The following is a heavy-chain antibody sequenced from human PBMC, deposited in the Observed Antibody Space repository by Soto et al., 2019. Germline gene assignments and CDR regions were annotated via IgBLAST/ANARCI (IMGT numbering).Heavy chain of an antibody. CDR3: ASGRDAAVGTRLSNYYGMEV. V-gene: IGHV4-34*01. CDR2: INHSGST. D-gene: IGHD6-13*01. Sequence: SETLSLTCAVYGGSFSGYYWSWIRQPPGKGLEWIGEINHSGSTNYNPSLKSRVTISVDTSKKQFSLKLSSVTAANTAVYYCASGRDAAVGTRLSNYYGMEVWGQGTRVTGS. J-gene: IGHJ6*02. CDR1: GGSFSGYY.